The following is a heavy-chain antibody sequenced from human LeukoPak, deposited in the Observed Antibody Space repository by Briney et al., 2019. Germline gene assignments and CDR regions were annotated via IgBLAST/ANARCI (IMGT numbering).Heavy chain of an antibody. CDR2: ISWNSGSI. CDR1: GFIFNNYA. J-gene: IGHJ4*02. D-gene: IGHD6-19*01. CDR3: AKDNRRHYTSGPNPDSLH. Sequence: PGGSLRLSCAGSGFIFNNYAMHWVRQPPGKGLEWVSGISWNSGSIDYADSVKGRFTISRDNAKNSLYLQMTSLRAEDTAFYYCAKDNRRHYTSGPNPDSLHWGQGALVTVSS. V-gene: IGHV3-9*01.